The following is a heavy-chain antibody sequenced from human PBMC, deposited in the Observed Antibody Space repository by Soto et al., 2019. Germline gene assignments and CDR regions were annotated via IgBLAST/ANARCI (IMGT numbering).Heavy chain of an antibody. CDR1: GFTFSDYY. Sequence: GGSLRLSCAASGFTFSDYYMSWIRQAPGKGLEWVSYISSSGSTIYYADSVKGRFTISRDNAKNSLYLQMNSLRAEDTAVYYCARDKVTTGYLEYYYYMDVWGKGTTVNVSS. CDR2: ISSSGSTI. J-gene: IGHJ6*03. CDR3: ARDKVTTGYLEYYYYMDV. V-gene: IGHV3-11*01. D-gene: IGHD4-17*01.